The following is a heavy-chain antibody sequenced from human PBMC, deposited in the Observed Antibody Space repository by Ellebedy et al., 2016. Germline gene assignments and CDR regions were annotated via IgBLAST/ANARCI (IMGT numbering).Heavy chain of an antibody. CDR2: ISGSGGST. V-gene: IGHV3-23*01. CDR1: GFTFSSYA. J-gene: IGHJ6*02. D-gene: IGHD2-15*01. CDR3: AKADIVVVVAATRIPYYYGMDV. Sequence: GESLKISCAASGFTFSSYAMSWVRQAPGKGLEWVSAISGSGGSTYYADSVKGRFTISRDNSKNTLYLQMNSLRAEDTAVYYCAKADIVVVVAATRIPYYYGMDVWGQGTTVTVSS.